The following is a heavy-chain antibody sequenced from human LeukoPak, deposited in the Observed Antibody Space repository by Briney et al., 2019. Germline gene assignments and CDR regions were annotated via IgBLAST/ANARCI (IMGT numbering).Heavy chain of an antibody. V-gene: IGHV4-61*01. D-gene: IGHD2-8*02. CDR2: IYYSGST. CDR1: GGSISRGSYY. CDR3: ARDTGNWFDP. J-gene: IGHJ5*02. Sequence: PSETLSLTCTVSGGSISRGSYYWSWIRQPPEKGLEWIGYIYYSGSTNYNPSLKSRVTISVDTSKNQFSLKLSSVTAADTAVYYCARDTGNWFDPWGQGTLVTVSS.